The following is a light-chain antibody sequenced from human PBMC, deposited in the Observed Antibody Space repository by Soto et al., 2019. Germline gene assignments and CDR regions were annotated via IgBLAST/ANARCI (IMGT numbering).Light chain of an antibody. Sequence: QSVLTQPPSVSGAPGQRVTISCTGRSSNIGAGYDVHWYQQLPGTAPKLLIYGNSNRPSGVPDRFSGSKSGTSASLAITGLQAEDEADYYCQSYDSSLSGSGVFGTVTKVTVL. CDR2: GNS. CDR1: SSNIGAGYD. J-gene: IGLJ1*01. V-gene: IGLV1-40*01. CDR3: QSYDSSLSGSGV.